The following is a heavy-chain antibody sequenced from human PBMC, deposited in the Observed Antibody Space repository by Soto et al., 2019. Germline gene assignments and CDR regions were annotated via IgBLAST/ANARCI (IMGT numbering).Heavy chain of an antibody. CDR3: ARDWGGGSYNPSITMIVVGPFDP. Sequence: NPSETLSLTCTVSGGSISSGGYYWSWIRQHPGKGLEWIGYIYYSGSTYYNPSLKSRVTISVDTSENQFSLKLSSVTAADTAVYYCARDWGGGSYNPSITMIVVGPFDPWGQGTLVTVSS. V-gene: IGHV4-31*03. CDR1: GGSISSGGYY. CDR2: IYYSGST. J-gene: IGHJ5*02. D-gene: IGHD3-22*01.